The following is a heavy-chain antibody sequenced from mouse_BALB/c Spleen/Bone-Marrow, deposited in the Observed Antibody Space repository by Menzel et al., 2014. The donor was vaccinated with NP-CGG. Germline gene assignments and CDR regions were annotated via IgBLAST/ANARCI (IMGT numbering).Heavy chain of an antibody. Sequence: EVNVVESGGGLVQPGGSLRLSCATSGFTFTDYYMSWVRQPPGKALEWLGFIRNKANGYTTEYSASVKGRFTISRDNSQSILNLQMNTLRAEDSATCYCERDYYYAMDYWGQGTSVTVSS. CDR1: GFTFTDYY. J-gene: IGHJ4*01. CDR2: IRNKANGYTT. CDR3: ERDYYYAMDY. V-gene: IGHV7-3*02.